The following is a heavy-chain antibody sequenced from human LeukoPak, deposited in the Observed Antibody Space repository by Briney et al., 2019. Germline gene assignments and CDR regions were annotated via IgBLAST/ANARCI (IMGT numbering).Heavy chain of an antibody. V-gene: IGHV3-21*01. Sequence: GGSLRLSCAASGFTFSSYSMNWVRQAPGKGLEWVSSISSSSSYISYADSVKGRFTISRDNAKNSLYLQMNSLRAEDTAVYYCARGKTVAGAFDYWGQGTLVTVSS. CDR2: ISSSSSYI. J-gene: IGHJ4*02. D-gene: IGHD6-19*01. CDR1: GFTFSSYS. CDR3: ARGKTVAGAFDY.